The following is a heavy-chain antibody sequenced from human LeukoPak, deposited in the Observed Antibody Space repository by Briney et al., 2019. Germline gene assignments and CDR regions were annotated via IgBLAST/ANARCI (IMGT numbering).Heavy chain of an antibody. CDR3: ARGGGSGELDY. CDR2: IIPILGIA. Sequence: ASVKVSCKASGGTFSSYAISWVRQAPGQGLEWMGRIIPILGIANYAQKFQGRVTITADKSTSTAYMGLSSLRSEDTAVYYCARGGGSGELDYWGQGTLVTVSS. J-gene: IGHJ4*02. D-gene: IGHD2-15*01. CDR1: GGTFSSYA. V-gene: IGHV1-69*04.